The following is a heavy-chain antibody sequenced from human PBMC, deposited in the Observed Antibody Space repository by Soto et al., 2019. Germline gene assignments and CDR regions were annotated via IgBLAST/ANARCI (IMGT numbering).Heavy chain of an antibody. Sequence: GGSLRLSCAASGFTFSSYSMNWVRQAPGKGLEWVSYISSSSSTIYYADSVKGRFTISRDNAKNSLYLQINSLRDEDTAVDYCAREDIVVVPAARVGLDVWGQGTTVTVSS. D-gene: IGHD2-2*01. J-gene: IGHJ6*02. V-gene: IGHV3-48*02. CDR3: AREDIVVVPAARVGLDV. CDR2: ISSSSSTI. CDR1: GFTFSSYS.